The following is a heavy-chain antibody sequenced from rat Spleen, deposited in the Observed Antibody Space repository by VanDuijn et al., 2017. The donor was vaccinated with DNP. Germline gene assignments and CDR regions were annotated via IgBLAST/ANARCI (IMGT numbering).Heavy chain of an antibody. CDR3: AIPNY. D-gene: IGHD5-1*01. CDR2: ISYDGSSA. V-gene: IGHV5-22*01. Sequence: EVQLVESGGGLVQPGRSLKLSCAATGFTFSNYSMAWVRQTPKKGLEWVATISYDGSSADYGDSVKGRFTISRDNAKRTLYLQMDSLGSEDTATYYCAIPNYWGQGVMVTVSS. J-gene: IGHJ2*01. CDR1: GFTFSNYS.